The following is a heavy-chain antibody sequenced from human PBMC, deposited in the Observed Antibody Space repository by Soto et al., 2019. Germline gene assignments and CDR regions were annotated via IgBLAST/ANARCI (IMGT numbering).Heavy chain of an antibody. CDR2: ISYDGSNK. Sequence: QVQLVESGGGVVQPGRSLRLSCAASGFSFSTYAMHWVRQAPGKGLEWVAVISYDGSNKYYADSVKGRFTISRDNXKXQLYLQMNSLRAEDTAVYYCAREIAPYGDNGRPFDYWGQGTLVTVSS. CDR3: AREIAPYGDNGRPFDY. CDR1: GFSFSTYA. V-gene: IGHV3-30-3*01. J-gene: IGHJ4*02. D-gene: IGHD4-17*01.